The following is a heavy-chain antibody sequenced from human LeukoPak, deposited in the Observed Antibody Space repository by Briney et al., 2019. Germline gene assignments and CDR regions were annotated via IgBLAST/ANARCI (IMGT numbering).Heavy chain of an antibody. Sequence: SETLSLTCTVSGDSIASSDYHWGWVRQPPGKGLEWIGSFYYSGSTSYNPSLESRVTVSVDTSKNQFSLELSSVTAADTAVYYCARVPQRVTSITDLDYWGQGTLVTVSA. CDR3: ARVPQRVTSITDLDY. CDR2: FYYSGST. V-gene: IGHV4-39*01. CDR1: GDSIASSDYH. D-gene: IGHD4-11*01. J-gene: IGHJ4*02.